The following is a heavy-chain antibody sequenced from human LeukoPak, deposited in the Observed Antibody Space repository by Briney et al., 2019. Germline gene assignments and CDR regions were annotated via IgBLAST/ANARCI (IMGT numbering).Heavy chain of an antibody. CDR2: ISAYNGNT. Sequence: ASVKVSCKASGYTFTSYGISWVRQAPGQGLEWMGWISAYNGNTNYAQKLQGRVTMTTDTSTSTAYMELRSLRSDDTAVYYCARVIQLWLQMWFDPWGQGTLVTVSS. D-gene: IGHD5-18*01. J-gene: IGHJ5*02. CDR1: GYTFTSYG. CDR3: ARVIQLWLQMWFDP. V-gene: IGHV1-18*01.